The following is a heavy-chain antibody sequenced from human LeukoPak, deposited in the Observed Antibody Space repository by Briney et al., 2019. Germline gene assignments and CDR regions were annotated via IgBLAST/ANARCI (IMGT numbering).Heavy chain of an antibody. CDR3: ARGDCSATSCYYFDY. V-gene: IGHV3-11*04. CDR2: SSTITTI. D-gene: IGHD2-2*01. J-gene: IGHJ4*02. Sequence: SSTITTIYYSDSVKGRFTISRDNAKKSLYLQMSSLRAEDTAVYYCARGDCSATSCYYFDYWGQGTLVTVSS.